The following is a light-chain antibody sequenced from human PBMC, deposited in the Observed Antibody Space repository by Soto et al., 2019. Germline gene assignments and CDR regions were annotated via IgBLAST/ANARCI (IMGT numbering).Light chain of an antibody. CDR2: EVS. CDR3: KSYAGSNNHVV. J-gene: IGLJ2*01. V-gene: IGLV2-8*01. CDR1: SSDVGGYNY. Sequence: QSALTQPPSASGSPGQSVTISCTGTSSDVGGYNYVSWYQQHPGKAPKLLIYEVSKRPSGVPDRFSGSKSGNTASLTVSVLQAEDEADYYCKSYAGSNNHVVFGGGTKLTVL.